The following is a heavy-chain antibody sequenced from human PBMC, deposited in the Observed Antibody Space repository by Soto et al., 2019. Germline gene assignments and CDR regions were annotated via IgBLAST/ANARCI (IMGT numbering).Heavy chain of an antibody. CDR1: GYTFSSSG. Sequence: ASVKVSCKASGYTFSSSGISWVRQAPGQGLEWMGWISAYNGNTNYAQKLQGRVTMTTDTSTSTAYMELRSLRSDDTAMYYCARDPDRNWFDPWGQGTLVTVPQ. V-gene: IGHV1-18*01. CDR3: ARDPDRNWFDP. CDR2: ISAYNGNT. J-gene: IGHJ5*02.